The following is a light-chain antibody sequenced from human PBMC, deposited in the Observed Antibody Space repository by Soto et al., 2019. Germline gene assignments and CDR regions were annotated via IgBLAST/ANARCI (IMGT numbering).Light chain of an antibody. CDR3: QSYDSSLRV. J-gene: IGLJ1*01. V-gene: IGLV1-40*01. CDR1: SSNIGAGYD. CDR2: GNS. Sequence: VLTQPPSVSGAPGQRVTISCTGSSSNIGAGYDVHWYQQLPGTAPKLLIYGNSNRPSGVPDRFSGSKSGTSSSLAITGLHAEDEADYYCQSYDSSLRVFGTGTKVTVL.